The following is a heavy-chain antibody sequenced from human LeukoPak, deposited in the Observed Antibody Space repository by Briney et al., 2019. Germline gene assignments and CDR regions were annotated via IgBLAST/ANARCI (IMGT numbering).Heavy chain of an antibody. CDR1: GGSISSYY. CDR2: IYYSGST. Sequence: SETLSLTCTVSGGSISSYYWSWIRQPPGKGLEWIGYIYYSGSTNYNPSLKSRVTISVDTSKNQFSLKLSSVTAADTAVYYCAREIPYYSSTSCYGGAFDIWGQGTMVTVSS. D-gene: IGHD2-2*01. CDR3: AREIPYYSSTSCYGGAFDI. V-gene: IGHV4-59*12. J-gene: IGHJ3*02.